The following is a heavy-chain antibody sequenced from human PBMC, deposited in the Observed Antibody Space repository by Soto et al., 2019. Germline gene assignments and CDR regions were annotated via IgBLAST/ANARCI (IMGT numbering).Heavy chain of an antibody. CDR2: IRSKANSYAT. V-gene: IGHV3-73*01. Sequence: EVQLVESGGGLVQPGGSLKLSCAASGFTFSGSAMHWVRQASGKGLEWVGRIRSKANSYATAYAASVKGRFTISRDDSKNTAYLQMNSLKTEDTAVYYGTRPGDPAYWGQGTLVTVSS. D-gene: IGHD7-27*01. CDR3: TRPGDPAY. CDR1: GFTFSGSA. J-gene: IGHJ4*02.